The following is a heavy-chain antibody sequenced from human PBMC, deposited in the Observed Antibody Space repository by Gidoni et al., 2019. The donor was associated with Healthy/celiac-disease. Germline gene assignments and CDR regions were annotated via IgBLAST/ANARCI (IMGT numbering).Heavy chain of an antibody. V-gene: IGHV3-30*18. D-gene: IGHD3-10*01. Sequence: QVQLVESGGGVVQPGRSLRLSCAASGFTFSSYGMHWVRQAPGKGLECVAVISYDGSNKYYADSVKGRFTISRDNSKNTLYLQMNSLRAEDTAVYYCAKGHYYGSGSYYISRVMDVWGQGTTVTVSS. J-gene: IGHJ6*02. CDR3: AKGHYYGSGSYYISRVMDV. CDR2: ISYDGSNK. CDR1: GFTFSSYG.